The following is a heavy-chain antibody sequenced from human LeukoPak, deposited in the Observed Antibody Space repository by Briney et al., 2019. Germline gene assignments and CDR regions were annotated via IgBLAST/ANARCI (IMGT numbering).Heavy chain of an antibody. J-gene: IGHJ4*02. CDR2: IYYSEST. Sequence: SETLSLTCTVSGGSISSGGYYWSWIRQHPGKGLEWIGYIYYSESTYYNPSLRSRVTISVDTSKNQFSLKLSSVTAADTAVYYCARGGVAAAVIFDYWGQGTLVTVSS. D-gene: IGHD6-13*01. CDR3: ARGGVAAAVIFDY. CDR1: GGSISSGGYY. V-gene: IGHV4-31*03.